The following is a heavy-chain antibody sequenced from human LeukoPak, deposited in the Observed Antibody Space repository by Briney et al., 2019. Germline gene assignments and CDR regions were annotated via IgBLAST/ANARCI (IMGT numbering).Heavy chain of an antibody. D-gene: IGHD3-22*01. V-gene: IGHV1-24*01. J-gene: IGHJ4*02. CDR1: GYTLTELS. CDR2: FDPEDGET. Sequence: ASVKVSCKVSGYTLTELSMHWVRQAPGKGLEWMGGFDPEDGETIYAQKFQGRVTMTEDTSTDTAYMELSTLRPEDTAVYYCAFLDIYDGSGYYKGYFNYWGQGTLVTVSS. CDR3: AFLDIYDGSGYYKGYFNY.